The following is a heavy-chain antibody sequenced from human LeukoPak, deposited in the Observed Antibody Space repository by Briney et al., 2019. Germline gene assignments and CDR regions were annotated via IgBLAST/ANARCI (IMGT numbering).Heavy chain of an antibody. CDR3: AKSGPGGSCCESDY. V-gene: IGHV3-23*01. Sequence: GGSLRLSCAASGFTFSSYAMSWVRQAPGKGLEWVSAISGNGGSTYYADSVKGRFTISRDNSKNTLYLQMNSLRAEDTAVYYCAKSGPGGSCCESDYWGQGTLVTVSS. J-gene: IGHJ4*02. D-gene: IGHD2-15*01. CDR2: ISGNGGST. CDR1: GFTFSSYA.